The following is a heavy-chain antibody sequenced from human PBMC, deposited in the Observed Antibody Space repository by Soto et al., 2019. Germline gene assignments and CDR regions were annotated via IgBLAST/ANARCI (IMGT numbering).Heavy chain of an antibody. D-gene: IGHD2-15*01. J-gene: IGHJ4*02. CDR2: IYPGDSDT. V-gene: IGHV5-51*01. Sequence: ASLKISCKGSGYSFTSYWIGWVRQLPGKGLEWMGIIYPGDSDTRYSPSFQGQVTISADKSISTAYLQWSSLKASDTAMYYCARLPYCSGGSCYSISSYWGQGSLVPLSS. CDR1: GYSFTSYW. CDR3: ARLPYCSGGSCYSISSY.